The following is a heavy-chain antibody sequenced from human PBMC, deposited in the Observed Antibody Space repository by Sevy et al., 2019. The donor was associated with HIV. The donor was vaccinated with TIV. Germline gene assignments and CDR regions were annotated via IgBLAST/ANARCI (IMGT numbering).Heavy chain of an antibody. Sequence: GGCLRLSCAASGFTFSGSAMHWVRQASGKGLEWVGRIRSKANSYATAYAASVKGRFTISRDDSKNTAYLQMNSRKTEETAVYYCTGWYFLGYYMDVWGKGTTVTVSS. CDR3: TGWYFLGYYMDV. J-gene: IGHJ6*03. CDR1: GFTFSGSA. V-gene: IGHV3-73*01. CDR2: IRSKANSYAT. D-gene: IGHD6-19*01.